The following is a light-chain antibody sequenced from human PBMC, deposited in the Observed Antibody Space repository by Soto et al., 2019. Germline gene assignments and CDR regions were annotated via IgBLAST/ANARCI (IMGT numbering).Light chain of an antibody. J-gene: IGLJ1*01. CDR3: AAWDDSLSVL. V-gene: IGLV1-47*01. Sequence: QSVLTHPPSASGTPGQRVTISCSGSSSNIGSNYVYWYQQLPGTAPKLLIYRNNQRPSGVPDRFSGSKSGTSASLAISGLRSEDEADYYCAAWDDSLSVLFGTGTKVTVL. CDR2: RNN. CDR1: SSNIGSNY.